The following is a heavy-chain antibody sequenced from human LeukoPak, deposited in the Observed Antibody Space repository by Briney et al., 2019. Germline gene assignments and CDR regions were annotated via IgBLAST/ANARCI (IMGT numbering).Heavy chain of an antibody. J-gene: IGHJ6*02. D-gene: IGHD3-22*01. Sequence: GGSLRLSSAASGFPFNTYFMHWVRQAPGEGLEWISYIGSSGSPTHYADSVRVRFTISRDNAKNSLYLQMNSLRDDDTALYYCARRPYSDTSGRLSDVWGQGTTVTVSS. CDR2: IGSSGSPT. V-gene: IGHV3-48*02. CDR1: GFPFNTYF. CDR3: ARRPYSDTSGRLSDV.